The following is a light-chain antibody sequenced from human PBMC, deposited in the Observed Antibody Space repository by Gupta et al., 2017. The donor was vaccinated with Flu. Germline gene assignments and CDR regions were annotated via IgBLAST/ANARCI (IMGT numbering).Light chain of an antibody. CDR2: AAS. V-gene: IGKV1-27*01. Sequence: DIQMTQSPSSLSASIGDRITITCRASQGIRNYLAWYQQRPGKVPKLLIYAASTLQSGVPSRFSGSGPGTDFILTINSLQPEDIATYYCQKYNSAPLLFGPGTKVEIK. CDR1: QGIRNY. CDR3: QKYNSAPLL. J-gene: IGKJ3*01.